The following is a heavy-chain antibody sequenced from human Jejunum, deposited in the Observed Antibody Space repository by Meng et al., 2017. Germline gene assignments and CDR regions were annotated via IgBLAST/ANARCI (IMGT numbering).Heavy chain of an antibody. V-gene: IGHV3-66*02. Sequence: GGSLRLSCAASGFTVSGTFMSWVRQAPGKGLEWVSKMNADGNMNYGDSVKGRFTISRDNSKNTMYLQMSSLRAEDTAVYYCAGGRFDYWGQGTLVTVSS. CDR2: MNADGNM. CDR3: AGGRFDY. J-gene: IGHJ4*02. CDR1: GFTVSGTF.